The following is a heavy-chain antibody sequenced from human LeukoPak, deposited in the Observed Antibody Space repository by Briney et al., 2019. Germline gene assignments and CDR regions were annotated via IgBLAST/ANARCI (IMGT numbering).Heavy chain of an antibody. CDR2: INPSGGST. CDR1: GYTFTSYY. J-gene: IGHJ6*02. CDR3: ARSPRSSSVSHLLGYYGMDV. Sequence: ASVKVSCKASGYTFTSYYMHWVRQAPGQGLEWMGIINPSGGSTSYAQKFQGRVTMTRDTSTSTVYVELSSLRSEDTAVYYCARSPRSSSVSHLLGYYGMDVWGQGTTVTVSS. D-gene: IGHD6-6*01. V-gene: IGHV1-46*01.